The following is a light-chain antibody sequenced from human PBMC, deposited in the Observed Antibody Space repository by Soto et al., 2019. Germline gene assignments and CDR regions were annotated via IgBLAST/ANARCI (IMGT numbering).Light chain of an antibody. CDR2: GAS. V-gene: IGKV3-15*01. CDR1: QSVSSN. CDR3: QQDNTWPS. J-gene: IGKJ1*01. Sequence: EIVMTQSPATLSVSPGDRATLSCRASQSVSSNLAWYQQRPGQAPRLLIYGASTRASGIAARFSGSGSGTAFTLTISSLQSEDFALYYCQQDNTWPSFGQGTKVEI.